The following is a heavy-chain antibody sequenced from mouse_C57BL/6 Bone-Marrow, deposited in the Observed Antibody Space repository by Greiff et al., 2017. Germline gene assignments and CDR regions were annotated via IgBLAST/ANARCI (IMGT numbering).Heavy chain of an antibody. CDR3: ARVYFEDYYAMDY. J-gene: IGHJ4*01. CDR2: IDPSDSYT. V-gene: IGHV1-50*01. Sequence: QVQLQQPGAELVKPGASVKLSCKASGYTFTSYWMQWVKQRPGQGLEWIGEIDPSDSYTNYNQKFKGKATLTVDTSSSTAYMQLSSLTSEASAVYYCARVYFEDYYAMDYWGQGTSVTVSS. D-gene: IGHD2-4*01. CDR1: GYTFTSYW.